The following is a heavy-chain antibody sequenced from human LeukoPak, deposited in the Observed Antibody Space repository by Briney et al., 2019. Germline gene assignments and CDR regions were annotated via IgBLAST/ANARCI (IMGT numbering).Heavy chain of an antibody. CDR3: AHRRSGYDWNHGDFDY. D-gene: IGHD1-20*01. CDR2: IYWDDDK. J-gene: IGHJ4*02. V-gene: IGHV2-5*02. CDR1: GFSLATRPLG. Sequence: SGPTLVKPMQTVTLTCSFSGFSLATRPLGVGWIRQPPGKALEWLSVIYWDDDKRYKPSLKTRLTVTTATSKNQVVLIMTNMDPVDTATYYCAHRRSGYDWNHGDFDYWGQGTLVTVSS.